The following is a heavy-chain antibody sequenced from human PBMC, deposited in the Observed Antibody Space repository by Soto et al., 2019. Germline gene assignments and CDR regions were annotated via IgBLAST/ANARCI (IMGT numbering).Heavy chain of an antibody. D-gene: IGHD3-16*01. V-gene: IGHV4-30-4*01. Sequence: SETLSLTCTVSVDSISSVAHFWRWPRQPPGKGLEGMGYIYPGGSPHSNPPLTSRLTISLDTPTTRFSRTLPSVTAADTAVYFGARLGWGTENNWFDPGGQGALVT. CDR3: ARLGWGTENNWFDP. J-gene: IGHJ5*02. CDR1: VDSISSVAHF. CDR2: IYPGGSP.